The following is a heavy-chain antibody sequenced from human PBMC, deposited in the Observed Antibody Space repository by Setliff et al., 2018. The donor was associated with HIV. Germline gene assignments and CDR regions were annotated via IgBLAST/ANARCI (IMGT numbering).Heavy chain of an antibody. CDR3: ARRVSGSYYPYFDY. CDR1: GFTFSVSA. V-gene: IGHV3-73*01. J-gene: IGHJ4*02. Sequence: PGESLKISCRASGFTFSVSAIHWVRQVPGVGLEWVGRIRSKANLYTTTYAASVKGRFTVSRDDSENMAYLQMNSLNIEDTAIYYCARRVSGSYYPYFDYWGQGTLVTVSS. D-gene: IGHD1-26*01. CDR2: IRSKANLYTT.